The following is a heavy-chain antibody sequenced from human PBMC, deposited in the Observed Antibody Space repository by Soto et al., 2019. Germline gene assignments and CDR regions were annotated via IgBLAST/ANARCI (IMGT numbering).Heavy chain of an antibody. Sequence: EVQLLESGGGLVQPGGSLRLSCAASGFTFSSYAMRWVRQAPVKGLEWVSAISGSGGSTYYADSVKGRFTISRDNSKNTLYLQMNSLRAEDPAVYYCARRGSGSYYDYWGQGPLVTVSS. CDR1: GFTFSSYA. D-gene: IGHD1-26*01. J-gene: IGHJ4*02. CDR2: ISGSGGST. CDR3: ARRGSGSYYDY. V-gene: IGHV3-23*01.